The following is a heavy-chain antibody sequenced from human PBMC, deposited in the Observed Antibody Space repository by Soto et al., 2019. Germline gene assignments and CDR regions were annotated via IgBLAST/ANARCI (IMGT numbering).Heavy chain of an antibody. Sequence: QVQLVESGGGVVQPGRSLRLSCAASGFSFSSYGMHWVRQAPGKGLEWVAVIWYDGSNKYYADSVKGRLTISRDNSKNTVYLQMNSLRAEDTAVYYCARWSYSVAYCMDVWGQGTTVTVPS. J-gene: IGHJ6*02. V-gene: IGHV3-33*01. CDR1: GFSFSSYG. CDR3: ARWSYSVAYCMDV. D-gene: IGHD1-26*01. CDR2: IWYDGSNK.